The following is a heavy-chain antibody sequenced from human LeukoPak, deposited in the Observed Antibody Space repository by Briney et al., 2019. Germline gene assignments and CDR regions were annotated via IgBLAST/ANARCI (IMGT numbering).Heavy chain of an antibody. Sequence: GGSLRLSCTTSGFTFGDYTISWVRQAPGKGLEWVGLFRSKIYGATTEYAASVKGRFTLSRDDSKSVAYLQMNSLKTEDTAVYYCARAYSYGDNFDYWGPGTLVTVSS. CDR2: FRSKIYGATT. CDR3: ARAYSYGDNFDY. J-gene: IGHJ4*02. V-gene: IGHV3-49*04. D-gene: IGHD5-18*01. CDR1: GFTFGDYT.